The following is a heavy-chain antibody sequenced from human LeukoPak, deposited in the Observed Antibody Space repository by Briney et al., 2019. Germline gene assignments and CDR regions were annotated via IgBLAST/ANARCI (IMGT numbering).Heavy chain of an antibody. CDR2: ISGDGGSR. CDR3: ARAREGYNPLDF. D-gene: IGHD5-24*01. Sequence: PGGSLRLSCAASGFTFNNYATSWVRRAPGRGLEWVSSISGDGGSRWYADSVRGRFTVSRDDSTNTLYVQMNSLRAEDTALYYCARAREGYNPLDFWGLGTLVTVSS. V-gene: IGHV3-23*01. CDR1: GFTFNNYA. J-gene: IGHJ4*02.